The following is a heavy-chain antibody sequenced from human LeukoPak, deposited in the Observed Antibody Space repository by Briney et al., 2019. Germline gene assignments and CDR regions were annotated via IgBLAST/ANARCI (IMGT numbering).Heavy chain of an antibody. V-gene: IGHV3-43D*03. CDR3: AELGITMIGGV. J-gene: IGHJ6*04. CDR2: ISWDSGST. D-gene: IGHD3-10*02. CDR1: GFTFDDYG. Sequence: PGGSLRLSCAASGFTFDDYGMHWVRQAPGKGLEWVSVISWDSGSTYYADSVKGRFTISRDNAKNSLYLQMNSLRAEDTAVYYCAELGITMIGGVWGKGTTVTISS.